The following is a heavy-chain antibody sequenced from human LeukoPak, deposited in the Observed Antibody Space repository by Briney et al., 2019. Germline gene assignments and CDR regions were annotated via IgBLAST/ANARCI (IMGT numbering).Heavy chain of an antibody. CDR1: GGSISSGGYY. J-gene: IGHJ3*02. Sequence: SETLSLTCTVSGGSISSGGYYWSWIRQHPGKGLEWTGHIYYSGRTYDNPSLKSRVTISVDPSKNQSSLKLSSVTAADTAVYFCAREADRCPDAFDIWDQGTMVTVSS. CDR2: IYYSGRT. V-gene: IGHV4-31*03. CDR3: AREADRCPDAFDI. D-gene: IGHD1-14*01.